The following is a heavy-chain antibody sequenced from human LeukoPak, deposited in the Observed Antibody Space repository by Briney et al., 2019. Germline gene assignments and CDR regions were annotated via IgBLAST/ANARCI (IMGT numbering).Heavy chain of an antibody. CDR3: TTGTWVQVWLPDY. Sequence: PSETLSLTCTVSGGSISSYYWSWIRQPPGKGLEWIGYIYYSGSTNYNPSLKSRVTISVDTSKNQFSLKLSSVTAADTAVYYCTTGTWVQVWLPDYWGQGTLVTVSS. CDR1: GGSISSYY. J-gene: IGHJ4*02. V-gene: IGHV4-59*08. D-gene: IGHD5-18*01. CDR2: IYYSGST.